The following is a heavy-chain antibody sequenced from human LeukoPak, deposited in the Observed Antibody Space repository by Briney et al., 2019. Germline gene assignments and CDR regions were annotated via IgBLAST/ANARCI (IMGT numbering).Heavy chain of an antibody. D-gene: IGHD6-19*01. V-gene: IGHV3-64*02. J-gene: IGHJ4*02. CDR1: GFTFRDYA. CDR3: TRGVAISTSRWYDTFDY. Sequence: GGSLRLSCAAAGFTFRDYAMYWVRQAPGKGLEYVSVISTDGSRIYYADSVKGRFTISRDNSKNTLYLQMGSLRAEDMAFYNCTRGVAISTSRWYDTFDYWGQGALVTVSS. CDR2: ISTDGSRI.